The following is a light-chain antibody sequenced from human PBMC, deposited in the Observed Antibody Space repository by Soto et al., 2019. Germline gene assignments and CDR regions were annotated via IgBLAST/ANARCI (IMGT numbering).Light chain of an antibody. CDR3: QQYDKWPQFT. CDR1: RSVTTS. CDR2: GAS. J-gene: IGKJ2*01. V-gene: IGKV3-15*01. Sequence: EIVMTQSPATLSVSPGERATVSCSASRSVTTSLAWYQQKPGQAPRLLIYGASTRATGIPARFSGSGSGTEFTLTISSLQSEDFAVYYCQQYDKWPQFTCGQGTKGDIK.